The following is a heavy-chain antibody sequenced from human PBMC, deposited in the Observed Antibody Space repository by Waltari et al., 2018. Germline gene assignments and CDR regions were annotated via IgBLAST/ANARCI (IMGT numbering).Heavy chain of an antibody. J-gene: IGHJ4*02. CDR2: IDSDGRNT. CDR1: GLTFSTHL. Sequence: EVQLVESGGGLVQPGGSLRLSCVGSGLTFSTHLMHWIRQARGKGLVWVSRIDSDGRNTLYADYVKGRFTISRDNAKNTLYLHMNSLRAEDTAVYYCARRRDAYNWDDYWGQGTLVTVSS. D-gene: IGHD1-1*01. V-gene: IGHV3-74*01. CDR3: ARRRDAYNWDDY.